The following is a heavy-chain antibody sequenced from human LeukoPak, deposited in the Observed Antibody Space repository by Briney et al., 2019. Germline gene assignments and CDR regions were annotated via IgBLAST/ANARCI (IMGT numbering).Heavy chain of an antibody. CDR1: GFTFSSYG. D-gene: IGHD5-18*01. Sequence: GRSLRLSCAASGFTFSSYGMHWVRQAPGKGLEWVAVISYDGSNKYYADSVKGRFTISRDNSKNTLYLQMNSLRAEDTAVYYCAKVHEYSYGRFDYWGQGTLVTVSS. V-gene: IGHV3-30*18. CDR3: AKVHEYSYGRFDY. CDR2: ISYDGSNK. J-gene: IGHJ4*02.